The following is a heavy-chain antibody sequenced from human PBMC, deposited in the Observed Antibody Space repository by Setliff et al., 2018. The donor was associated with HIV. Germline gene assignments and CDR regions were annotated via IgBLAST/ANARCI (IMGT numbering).Heavy chain of an antibody. J-gene: IGHJ6*02. CDR1: GLIFSSYG. CDR3: AKDWKVWFGELSQDYYYGMDV. D-gene: IGHD3-10*01. V-gene: IGHV3-30*02. Sequence: AGGSLRLSCVASGLIFSSYGIHWVRQAPGKGLEWVTFMPYDGTNEYYADSVKGRFTVSRDNSKNTLYLQMNGLRAEDTAVYYCAKDWKVWFGELSQDYYYGMDVWGQGTTVTVSS. CDR2: MPYDGTNE.